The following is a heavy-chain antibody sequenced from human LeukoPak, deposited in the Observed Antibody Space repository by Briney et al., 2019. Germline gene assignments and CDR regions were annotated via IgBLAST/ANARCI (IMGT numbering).Heavy chain of an antibody. CDR1: GGSFSGYY. Sequence: PSETLSLTCAVYGGSFSGYYWSWIRQPPGKGLEWIGEINHSGSTNYNPSLKSRVTIPVDTSKNQFSLKLSSVTAADTAVYHCARPIWSRKHTSGAFDIWGQGTMVTVSS. CDR3: ARPIWSRKHTSGAFDI. V-gene: IGHV4-34*01. CDR2: INHSGST. J-gene: IGHJ3*02. D-gene: IGHD3-10*01.